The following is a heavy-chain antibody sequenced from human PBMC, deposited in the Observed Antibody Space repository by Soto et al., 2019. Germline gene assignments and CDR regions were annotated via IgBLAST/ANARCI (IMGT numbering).Heavy chain of an antibody. V-gene: IGHV3-11*01. CDR3: AGPTIGNYYYMDV. CDR2: ISSSGTID. Sequence: QVQLVESGGGLVKPGGSLRLSCVASGFTLSDYYMSWIRQAPGKGLEWVSYISSSGTIDNYADSVKGRFTISRDNAKNPLFPEMNRPRAREPAVVFLAGPTIGNYYYMDVWGKGTTVTVSS. CDR1: GFTLSDYY. J-gene: IGHJ6*03.